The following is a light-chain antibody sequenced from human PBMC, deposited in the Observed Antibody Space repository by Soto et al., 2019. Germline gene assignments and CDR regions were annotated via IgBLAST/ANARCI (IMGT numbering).Light chain of an antibody. CDR3: QQYYSYPYT. CDR1: QSISSN. Sequence: DIEMTQSPSTLSASVGDRVTIPCRASQSISSNLAWYQQRPGKAPRLLIYHASTLESGVPSRFSGSASGTEFTLTITSLQPDDFATYYCQQYYSYPYTFGQGTKLEIK. CDR2: HAS. V-gene: IGKV1-5*01. J-gene: IGKJ2*01.